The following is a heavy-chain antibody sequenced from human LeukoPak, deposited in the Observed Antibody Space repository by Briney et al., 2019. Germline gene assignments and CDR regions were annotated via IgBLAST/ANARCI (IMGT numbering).Heavy chain of an antibody. CDR3: AREVVVAATGFFDY. V-gene: IGHV3-33*01. CDR1: EFTFSSYG. D-gene: IGHD2-15*01. Sequence: PGGSLRLSCAASEFTFSSYGMHWVRQAPGKGLEWVAVIWYDGSNKYYADSVKGRFTISRDNSKNTLYLQMNSLRAEDTAVYYCAREVVVAATGFFDYWGQGTLVTVSS. J-gene: IGHJ4*02. CDR2: IWYDGSNK.